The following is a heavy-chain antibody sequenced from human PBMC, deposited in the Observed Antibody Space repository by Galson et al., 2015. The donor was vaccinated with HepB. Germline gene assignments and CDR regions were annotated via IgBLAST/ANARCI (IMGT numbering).Heavy chain of an antibody. D-gene: IGHD1-26*01. CDR3: ARHQKVGAIRWGRWFDP. CDR2: IYPGDSDT. Sequence: QSGAEVTKPGESLKISCKGSGYSFTSYWIGWVRQMPGKGLEWMGIIYPGDSDTRYSPSFQGQVTISADKSISTAYLQWSSLKASDTAMYYCARHQKVGAIRWGRWFDPWGQGTLVTVSS. J-gene: IGHJ5*02. CDR1: GYSFTSYW. V-gene: IGHV5-51*01.